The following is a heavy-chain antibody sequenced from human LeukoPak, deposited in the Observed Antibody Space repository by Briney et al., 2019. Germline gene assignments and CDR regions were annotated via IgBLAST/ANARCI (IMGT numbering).Heavy chain of an antibody. J-gene: IGHJ6*02. CDR2: IYHSGST. CDR1: GGSISSGGYY. V-gene: IGHV4-30-2*01. CDR3: ARDPWPLYRLYGMDV. Sequence: SQTLSLTCTVSGGSISSGGYYWSWIRQPPGKGLEWIGEIYHSGSTNYNPSLKSRVTISVDKSKNQFSLKLSSVTAADTAVYYCARDPWPLYRLYGMDVWGQGTTVTVSS. D-gene: IGHD1-26*01.